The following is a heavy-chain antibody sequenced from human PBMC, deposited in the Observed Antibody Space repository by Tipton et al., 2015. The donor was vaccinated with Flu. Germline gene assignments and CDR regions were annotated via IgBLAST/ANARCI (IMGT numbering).Heavy chain of an antibody. Sequence: QLVQSGAEVKKPGSSVKVSCKASGGTFSTYAISWVRQAPGQGLEWMGGIIPILGVGNYAQNFEDRVTITADESTSTAYMELSSLRFEDTAVYYCARDRDPSGWTAFAHWGQGTLVTVSS. J-gene: IGHJ4*02. CDR1: GGTFSTYA. CDR3: ARDRDPSGWTAFAH. V-gene: IGHV1-69*01. D-gene: IGHD6-19*01. CDR2: IIPILGVG.